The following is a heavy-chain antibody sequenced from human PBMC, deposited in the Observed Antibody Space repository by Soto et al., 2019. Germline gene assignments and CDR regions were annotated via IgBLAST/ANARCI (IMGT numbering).Heavy chain of an antibody. V-gene: IGHV1-69*12. J-gene: IGHJ5*02. D-gene: IGHD6-13*01. CDR2: IIPIFGTT. Sequence: QVQLVQSGAEVKKPGSSVKVSCKASGGTFSSYTITWVRQAPGQGLEWMGGIIPIFGTTYYAQKFQGRVTITADESTGTAYMDPSSLRPDDTAVYYCALLSSPFDPWGQGTLVTVSS. CDR3: ALLSSPFDP. CDR1: GGTFSSYT.